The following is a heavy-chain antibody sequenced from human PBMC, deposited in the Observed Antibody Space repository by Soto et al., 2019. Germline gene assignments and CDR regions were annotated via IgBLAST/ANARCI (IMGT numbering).Heavy chain of an antibody. J-gene: IGHJ4*02. CDR2: ISYDGSNK. V-gene: IGHV3-30-3*01. D-gene: IGHD3-22*01. CDR1: GFTFSSYA. Sequence: HPGGSLRLSCAASGFTFSSYAMHWVRQAPGKGLEWVAVISYDGSNKYYADSVKGRFTISRDNSKNTLYLQMNSLRAEDTAVYYCASLAITMIVVVIAHYWGQGT. CDR3: ASLAITMIVVVIAHY.